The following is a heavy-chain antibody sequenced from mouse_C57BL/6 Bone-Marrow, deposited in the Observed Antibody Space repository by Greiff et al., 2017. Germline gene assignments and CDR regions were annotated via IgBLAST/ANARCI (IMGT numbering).Heavy chain of an antibody. CDR1: RFTFSSYT. CDR3: ARHWYYGSSYNY. CDR2: ISGGGGNT. J-gene: IGHJ2*01. V-gene: IGHV5-9*01. Sequence: EVKVVESGGGLVKPGGSLKLSCAASRFTFSSYTMSWVRQTPEKRLEWVATISGGGGNTYYPDSVKGRFTISRDNAKNTLYLQMSSLRSEDTALYYCARHWYYGSSYNYWGQGTTLTVSS. D-gene: IGHD1-1*01.